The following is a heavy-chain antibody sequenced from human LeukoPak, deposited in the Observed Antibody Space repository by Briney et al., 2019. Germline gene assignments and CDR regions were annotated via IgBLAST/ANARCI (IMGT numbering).Heavy chain of an antibody. D-gene: IGHD4-11*01. CDR1: GGSISSSSYY. Sequence: SETLSLTCTVSGGSISSSSYYWGRIRQPPGKGLEWIGSIYYSGSTYYNPSLKSRVTISVDTSKNQFSLKLSSVTAAVTAVYYCARRATYSYSDYFDYWGQGTLVTVSS. J-gene: IGHJ4*02. CDR2: IYYSGST. CDR3: ARRATYSYSDYFDY. V-gene: IGHV4-39*01.